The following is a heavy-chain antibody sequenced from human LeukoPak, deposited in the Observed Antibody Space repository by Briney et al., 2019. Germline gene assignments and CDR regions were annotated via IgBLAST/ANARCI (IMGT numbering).Heavy chain of an antibody. CDR3: ARAEYGSGTIDY. V-gene: IGHV4-59*01. CDR2: IYHSGST. D-gene: IGHD6-19*01. Sequence: SETLSLTCTVSGGSISSYYWSWIRQPPGKGLEWIGYIYHSGSTNYNPSLESRVTLSVDASKNQFSLKLNSVTAADTAVYYCARAEYGSGTIDYWGQGTLVTVSS. J-gene: IGHJ4*02. CDR1: GGSISSYY.